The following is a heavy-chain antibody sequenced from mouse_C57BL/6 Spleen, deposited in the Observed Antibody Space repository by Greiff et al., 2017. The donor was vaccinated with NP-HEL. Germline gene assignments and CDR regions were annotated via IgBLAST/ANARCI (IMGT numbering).Heavy chain of an antibody. V-gene: IGHV5-9-1*02. Sequence: EVKLMESGEGLVKPGGSLKLSCAASGFTFSSYAMSWVRQTPEKRLEWVAYISSGGDYIYYADTVKGRFTISRDNARNTLYLQMSSLKSEDTAMYYCTRDRVNWDGFAYWGQGTLVTVSA. D-gene: IGHD4-1*01. CDR2: ISSGGDYI. CDR1: GFTFSSYA. CDR3: TRDRVNWDGFAY. J-gene: IGHJ3*01.